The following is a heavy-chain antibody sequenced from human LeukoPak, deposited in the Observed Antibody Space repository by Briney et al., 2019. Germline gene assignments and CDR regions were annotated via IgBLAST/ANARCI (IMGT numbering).Heavy chain of an antibody. V-gene: IGHV3-30*18. CDR1: GFTFSSYG. CDR2: ISYDGSNK. Sequence: GRSLRLSCAASGFTFSSYGMHWVRQAPGKGLEWVAVISYDGSNKYYADSVKGRFTISRDNSKNTLYLQMNSLRAEDTAVYYCAKDEYSSPSPDYWGQGTLVTVSS. J-gene: IGHJ4*02. CDR3: AKDEYSSPSPDY. D-gene: IGHD6-6*01.